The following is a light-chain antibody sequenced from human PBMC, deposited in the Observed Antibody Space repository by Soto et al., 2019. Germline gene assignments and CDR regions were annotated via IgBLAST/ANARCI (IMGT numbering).Light chain of an antibody. J-gene: IGKJ4*01. V-gene: IGKV3-11*01. CDR2: DAS. CDR3: QQRSNWLLT. CDR1: QSVGTF. Sequence: EIVLTQSPATLSLSPGERATLSCRASQSVGTFLAWYQQKPGQAPRLLIYDASHRATGIPARFSGSRSGTDFTLTISSLEPEDFAVYYCQQRSNWLLTFGGGTKVEI.